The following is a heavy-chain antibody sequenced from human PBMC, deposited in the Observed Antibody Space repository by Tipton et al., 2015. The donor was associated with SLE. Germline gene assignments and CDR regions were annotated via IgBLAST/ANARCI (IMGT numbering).Heavy chain of an antibody. Sequence: TLSLTCTVSGGSIRSSFWTWIRQRPGKGLEWIGYVYYSGTTKYNPSLKSRVTISVDTSKNQFSLKLTSVTAADTAVYYCARDRGYGLLDYWGQGTLVTVSS. V-gene: IGHV4-59*01. CDR1: GGSIRSSF. J-gene: IGHJ4*02. CDR2: VYYSGTT. D-gene: IGHD3-10*01. CDR3: ARDRGYGLLDY.